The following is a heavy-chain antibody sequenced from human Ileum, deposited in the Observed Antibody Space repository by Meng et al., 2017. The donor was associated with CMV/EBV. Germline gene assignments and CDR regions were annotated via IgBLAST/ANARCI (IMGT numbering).Heavy chain of an antibody. J-gene: IGHJ4*02. CDR2: ISGSGGNT. V-gene: IGHV3-23*01. CDR1: GFTFSNYA. Sequence: SGFTFSNYAMNWVRQAPGKGLEWVSGISGSGGNTYFADSVKGRFTMSRDNSKNTLYLQMNSLRAEDTAVYYCAKISSGWYREFEYWGQGTLVTVSS. D-gene: IGHD6-19*01. CDR3: AKISSGWYREFEY.